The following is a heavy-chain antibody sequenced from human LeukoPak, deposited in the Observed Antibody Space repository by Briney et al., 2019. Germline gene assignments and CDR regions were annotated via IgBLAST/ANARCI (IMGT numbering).Heavy chain of an antibody. Sequence: SQTLSLTCAISGDSVSSDSAAWNWIRQSPSRGLEWLARTYFRSKWYYAYALAVKGRITINPDTSKNQSSLQLNSVTPEDTAVYFCARAYDYVWRSYYLWGQGTLVTVSS. CDR1: GDSVSSDSAA. CDR2: TYFRSKWYY. V-gene: IGHV6-1*01. CDR3: ARAYDYVWRSYYL. D-gene: IGHD3-16*01. J-gene: IGHJ4*02.